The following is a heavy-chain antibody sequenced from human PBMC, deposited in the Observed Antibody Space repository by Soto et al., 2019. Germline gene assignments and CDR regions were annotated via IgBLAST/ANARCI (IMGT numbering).Heavy chain of an antibody. D-gene: IGHD2-15*01. CDR2: ISSNGGST. CDR3: ARSGGPARWYFDL. J-gene: IGHJ2*01. V-gene: IGHV3-64*02. Sequence: LRLSCAASGFTFSSYAMHWVRQAPGKGLEYVSAISSNGGSTYYADSVKGRFTISRDNSKNTLYLQMGSLRAEDMAVYYCARSGGPARWYFDLWGRGTLVTVSS. CDR1: GFTFSSYA.